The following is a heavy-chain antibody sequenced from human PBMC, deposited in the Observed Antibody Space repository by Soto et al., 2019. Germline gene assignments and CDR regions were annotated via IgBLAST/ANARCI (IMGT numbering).Heavy chain of an antibody. Sequence: GGSLRLSCAASGFTFSNAWMNWVRQAPGKGLEWVGRIKSKTDGGTTDYAAPVKGRFTISRDDSRNTLYLQMNSLKTEDTAVYYCTTDQAMLVVVTPWGQGTLVTVSS. D-gene: IGHD3-22*01. J-gene: IGHJ4*02. CDR2: IKSKTDGGTT. CDR3: TTDQAMLVVVTP. CDR1: GFTFSNAW. V-gene: IGHV3-15*07.